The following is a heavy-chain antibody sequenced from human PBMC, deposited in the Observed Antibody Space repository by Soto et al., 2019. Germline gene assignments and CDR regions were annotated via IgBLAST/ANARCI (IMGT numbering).Heavy chain of an antibody. V-gene: IGHV1-18*01. CDR2: ISAYNGNT. CDR3: ARLCWGGVAGTKGYYYGMDV. Sequence: ASVTVSCKASGYTFTSYGISWVRQAPGQGLEWMGWISAYNGNTNYAQKLQGRVTMTTDTSTSTAYMELRSLRSDDTAVYYCARLCWGGVAGTKGYYYGMDVWGQGTTVTVSS. CDR1: GYTFTSYG. D-gene: IGHD6-19*01. J-gene: IGHJ6*02.